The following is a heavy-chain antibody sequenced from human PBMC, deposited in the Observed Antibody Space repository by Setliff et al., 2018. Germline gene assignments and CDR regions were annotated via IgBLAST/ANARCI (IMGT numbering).Heavy chain of an antibody. D-gene: IGHD6-19*01. J-gene: IGHJ4*02. CDR1: GFSFHDYG. CDR2: INWNGVSI. CDR3: ARSAVAVPGQFYFDN. Sequence: GESLRLSCAVSGFSFHDYGMGWVRQAPGKGLEWVSSINWNGVSIGYADSVKGRFTISRDNAKNSLYLQMNSLRAEDTAVYYCARSAVAVPGQFYFDNWGQGTQVTVSS. V-gene: IGHV3-20*04.